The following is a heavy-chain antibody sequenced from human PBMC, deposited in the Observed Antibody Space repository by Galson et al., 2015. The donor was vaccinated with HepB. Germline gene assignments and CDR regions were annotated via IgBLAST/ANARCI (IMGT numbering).Heavy chain of an antibody. CDR3: ARGGSSWYGELRDY. J-gene: IGHJ4*02. D-gene: IGHD6-13*01. Sequence: SVKVSCKASGYTFTGYYMHWVRQAPGQGLEWMGWINPNSGGTNYAQKFQGRVTMTRNTSISAAYMELSRLRSDDTAVYYCARGGSSWYGELRDYWGQGTLVTVSS. CDR2: INPNSGGT. CDR1: GYTFTGYY. V-gene: IGHV1-2*02.